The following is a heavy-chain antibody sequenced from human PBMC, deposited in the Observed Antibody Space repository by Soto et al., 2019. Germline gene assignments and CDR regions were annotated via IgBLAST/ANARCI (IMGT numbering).Heavy chain of an antibody. V-gene: IGHV3-30*18. Sequence: PGGSLRLSCAASGFTFSSYGMHWVRQAPGKGLEWVAVISYDGSNKYYADSVKGRFTISRDNSKNTLYLQMNSLRAEDTAVYYCAKEGVAVAGLDYYYGMDVWGQGTTVTVSS. D-gene: IGHD6-19*01. CDR2: ISYDGSNK. J-gene: IGHJ6*02. CDR1: GFTFSSYG. CDR3: AKEGVAVAGLDYYYGMDV.